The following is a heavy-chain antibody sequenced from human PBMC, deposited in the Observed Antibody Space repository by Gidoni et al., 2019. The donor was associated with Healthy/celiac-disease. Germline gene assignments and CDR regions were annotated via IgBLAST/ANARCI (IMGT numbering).Heavy chain of an antibody. D-gene: IGHD3-9*01. V-gene: IGHV1-2*02. Sequence: QVQLVQSGAAVKKPGASVTVSCKASGYTFTGYYMHWGRQAPGQGLEWMVWINPNSGGTNYAQKFQGRVTMTRDTSISTAYMELSRLRSDDTAVDYCAREPLYYDILTLAPGDYWGQGTLVTVSS. CDR3: AREPLYYDILTLAPGDY. CDR2: INPNSGGT. CDR1: GYTFTGYY. J-gene: IGHJ4*02.